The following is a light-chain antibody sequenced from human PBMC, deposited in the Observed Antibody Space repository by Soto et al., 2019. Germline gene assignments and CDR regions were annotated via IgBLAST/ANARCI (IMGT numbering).Light chain of an antibody. Sequence: EIVLTQSPGTLSLSPGERATLSCRASQSAGSSFLAWYQQKPGQAPRLLIYGASSRATVIPDRFSGSGSGTDFTLTISRLEPEDFAVYYCQHYGGSPYTFGQGTKLEIK. V-gene: IGKV3-20*01. CDR2: GAS. CDR1: QSAGSSF. J-gene: IGKJ2*01. CDR3: QHYGGSPYT.